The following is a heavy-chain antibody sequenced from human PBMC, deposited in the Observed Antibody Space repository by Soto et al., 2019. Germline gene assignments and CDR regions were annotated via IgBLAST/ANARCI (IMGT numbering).Heavy chain of an antibody. J-gene: IGHJ4*02. V-gene: IGHV3-30-3*01. Sequence: PGGSLRLSCAASGFTVSSYAMHWVRQAPGKGLEWVAVISYDGSNKYYADSVKGRFTISRDNSKNTLYLQMNSLRAEDTAVYYCARDRGLMIVVVYFDYWGQGTLVTVSS. CDR3: ARDRGLMIVVVYFDY. CDR1: GFTVSSYA. D-gene: IGHD3-22*01. CDR2: ISYDGSNK.